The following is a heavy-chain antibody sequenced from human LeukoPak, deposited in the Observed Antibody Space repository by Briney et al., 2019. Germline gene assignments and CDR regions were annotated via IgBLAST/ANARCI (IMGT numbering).Heavy chain of an antibody. D-gene: IGHD6-19*01. J-gene: IGHJ4*02. CDR3: ARGGYSSGWPFGY. CDR1: GFTFSSYT. CDR2: IGTSSTTI. V-gene: IGHV3-48*01. Sequence: GGSLRLSCAASGFTFSSYTMNWVRQPPGKGLEWVSNIGTSSTTIYYADSVKGRFTISRDNSKNTLYLQMNSLRAEDTAVYYCARGGYSSGWPFGYWGQGTLVTVSS.